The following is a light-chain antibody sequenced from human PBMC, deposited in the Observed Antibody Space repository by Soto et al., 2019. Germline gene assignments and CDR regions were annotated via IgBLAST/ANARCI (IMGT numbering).Light chain of an antibody. Sequence: EIVTTQSPATLSASPGEGATLSCKAGLNVYNNLAWYQQRPGQPPRLLIYDASTRATGISARFSGSGYGTEFTLTISSLQSEDFAVYFCQQCRNWPLTFGGGTKVEIK. V-gene: IGKV3-15*01. CDR3: QQCRNWPLT. J-gene: IGKJ4*01. CDR1: LNVYNN. CDR2: DAS.